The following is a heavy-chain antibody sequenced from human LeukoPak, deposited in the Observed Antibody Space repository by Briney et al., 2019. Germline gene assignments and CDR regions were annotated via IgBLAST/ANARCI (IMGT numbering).Heavy chain of an antibody. CDR3: TRWAGYCSEGSCYSWFDP. D-gene: IGHD2-15*01. CDR2: MKGSEE. Sequence: QPGGSLRLSCAASGFTFSSYWMSWVRQAPGKGLEWVAKMKGSEEYYVDSVQGRFTISRDNAKNSVYLQMNSLRVDDTAVYYCTRWAGYCSEGSCYSWFDPWGQGTLVTVSS. V-gene: IGHV3-7*01. J-gene: IGHJ5*02. CDR1: GFTFSSYW.